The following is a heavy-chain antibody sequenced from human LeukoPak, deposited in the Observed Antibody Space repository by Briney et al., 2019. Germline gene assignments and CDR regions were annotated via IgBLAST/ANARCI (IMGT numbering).Heavy chain of an antibody. CDR3: ALQYCSSASCYWALEY. D-gene: IGHD2-2*01. CDR2: INAGNGNT. CDR1: GYTFTSSA. V-gene: IGHV1-3*01. J-gene: IGHJ4*02. Sequence: GASVKVSCKASGYTFTSSAVHWVRQAPGQGLEWMGWINAGNGNTKYSQKFQGRVTITRDTSASTAYMELSSLRSEDTAVYYCALQYCSSASCYWALEYWGQGTLVTVSS.